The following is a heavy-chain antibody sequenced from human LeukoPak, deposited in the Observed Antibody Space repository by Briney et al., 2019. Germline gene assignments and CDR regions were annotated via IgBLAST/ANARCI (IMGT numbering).Heavy chain of an antibody. CDR2: IKQDGSEK. Sequence: GGSLRLSCAASGFTFSSDWTSWVRQAPGKGLEWVANIKQDGSEKYYVDSVKGRFTISRDNAKNSLYLQMNSLRAEDTAVYYCATVGGYATELYYYYGMDVWGQGTTVTVSS. V-gene: IGHV3-7*05. J-gene: IGHJ6*02. CDR1: GFTFSSDW. CDR3: ATVGGYATELYYYYGMDV. D-gene: IGHD3-10*01.